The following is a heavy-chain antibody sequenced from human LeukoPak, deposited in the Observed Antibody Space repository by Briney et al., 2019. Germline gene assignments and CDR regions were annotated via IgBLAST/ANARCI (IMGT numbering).Heavy chain of an antibody. CDR3: AREGGYGSGSIDP. J-gene: IGHJ5*02. CDR2: ISGSGGST. D-gene: IGHD3-10*01. Sequence: GGSLRLSCAASGFTFSSYAMSWVRQAPGKGLEWVSAISGSGGSTYYADSVKGRFTISRDNAKNSLYLQMNSLRAEDTAVYYCAREGGYGSGSIDPWGQGTLVTVSS. CDR1: GFTFSSYA. V-gene: IGHV3-23*01.